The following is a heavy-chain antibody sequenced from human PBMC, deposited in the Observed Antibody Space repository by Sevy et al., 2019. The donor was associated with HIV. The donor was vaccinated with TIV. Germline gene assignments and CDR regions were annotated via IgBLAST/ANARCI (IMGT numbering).Heavy chain of an antibody. CDR2: INHSGST. D-gene: IGHD6-13*01. V-gene: IGHV4-34*01. Sequence: SETLSLTCAVYGGSFSGYYWSWIRQPPGKGLEWIGEINHSGSTNYNPSLKSRFTISVDTSKNQFSLKLSSVTAADTAVYYCARGKAIAAAASTAYYYYGMDVWGQGTTVTVSS. CDR1: GGSFSGYY. CDR3: ARGKAIAAAASTAYYYYGMDV. J-gene: IGHJ6*02.